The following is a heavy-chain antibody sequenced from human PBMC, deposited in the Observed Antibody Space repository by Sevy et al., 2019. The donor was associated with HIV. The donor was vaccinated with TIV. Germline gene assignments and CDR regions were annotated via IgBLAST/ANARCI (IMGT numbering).Heavy chain of an antibody. CDR3: AALSAGIVGATL. D-gene: IGHD1-26*01. J-gene: IGHJ4*02. V-gene: IGHV1-58*01. CDR2: IVVGSGNT. Sequence: SVKVSCKASGFTFTSSAVQWVRQARGQRLEWIGWIVVGSGNTNYAQKFQERVTITRDMSTSTAYMELSSLRSEDTAVYYCAALSAGIVGATLWGQGTLVTVSS. CDR1: GFTFTSSA.